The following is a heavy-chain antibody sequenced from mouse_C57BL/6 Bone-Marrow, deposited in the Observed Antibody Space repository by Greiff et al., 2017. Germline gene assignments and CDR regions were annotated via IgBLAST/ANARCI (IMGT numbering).Heavy chain of an antibody. V-gene: IGHV1-81*01. D-gene: IGHD2-4*01. Sequence: VKLVESGAELARPGASVKLSCKASGYTFTSYGISWVKQSTGQGLEWIGEIYPRSGNTYYNEKFKGKATLTADKSSSTAYMELRSLTSEDSAVYFCARSGVYYDYDWFAYWGQGTLVTVSA. J-gene: IGHJ3*01. CDR3: ARSGVYYDYDWFAY. CDR1: GYTFTSYG. CDR2: IYPRSGNT.